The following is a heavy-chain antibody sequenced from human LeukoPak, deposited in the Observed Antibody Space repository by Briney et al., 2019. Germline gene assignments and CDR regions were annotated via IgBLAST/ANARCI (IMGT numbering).Heavy chain of an antibody. CDR2: INPSSGGT. V-gene: IGHV1-2*02. D-gene: IGHD2-21*01. CDR3: ARLAYCGGDCYSEDY. Sequence: ASVKVSCKASGYTFTGYYMHWVRQAPGQGLEWMGWINPSSGGTNYAQKFQGRVTMTRDTSISTAYMELSRLRSDDTAVYYCARLAYCGGDCYSEDYWGQGTLVTVSS. J-gene: IGHJ4*02. CDR1: GYTFTGYY.